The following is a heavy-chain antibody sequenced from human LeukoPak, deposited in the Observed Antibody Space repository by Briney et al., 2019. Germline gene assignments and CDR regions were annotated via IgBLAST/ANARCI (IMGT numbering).Heavy chain of an antibody. J-gene: IGHJ4*02. Sequence: GGSLRLSCSASGFIFSSYAMHWVRQAPGKGLEYVSAISSSGGSTYYADSVKDRFIISRDNPKNTLYLQMSSLRAEDTAVHYCVKRDNSGWYDYWGQGTLVTVSS. CDR2: ISSSGGST. V-gene: IGHV3-64D*09. CDR1: GFIFSSYA. CDR3: VKRDNSGWYDY. D-gene: IGHD6-19*01.